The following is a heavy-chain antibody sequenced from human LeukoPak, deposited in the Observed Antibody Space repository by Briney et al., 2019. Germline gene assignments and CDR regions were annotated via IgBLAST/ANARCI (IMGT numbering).Heavy chain of an antibody. CDR1: GGSFSGYY. V-gene: IGHV4-34*01. J-gene: IGHJ4*02. Sequence: PSETLSLTCAVYGGSFSGYYWSWIRQPPGKGLEWTGEVNHSGSTNYNPSLKSRVTISVDTSKNQFSLKLSSVTAADTAVYYCARDEEYSSGRYTDYWGQGTLVTVSS. D-gene: IGHD6-19*01. CDR2: VNHSGST. CDR3: ARDEEYSSGRYTDY.